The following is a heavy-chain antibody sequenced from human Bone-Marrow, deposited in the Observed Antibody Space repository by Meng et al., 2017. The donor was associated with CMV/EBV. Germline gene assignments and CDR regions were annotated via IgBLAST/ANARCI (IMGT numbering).Heavy chain of an antibody. D-gene: IGHD6-13*01. CDR1: GFTFSSYS. J-gene: IGHJ6*02. V-gene: IGHV3-21*01. Sequence: GESLKISCAASGFTFSSYSMNWVRQAPGKGLEWVSSISSSSSYIYYADSVKGRFTISRDNAKNSLYLQMNSLRAEDTAVYYCARVQGQQLVTYYYYGMYVWGQGTTVTVSS. CDR3: ARVQGQQLVTYYYYGMYV. CDR2: ISSSSSYI.